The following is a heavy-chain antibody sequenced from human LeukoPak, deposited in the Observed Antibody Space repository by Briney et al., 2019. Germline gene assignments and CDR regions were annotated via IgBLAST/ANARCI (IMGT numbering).Heavy chain of an antibody. CDR1: GGSISSYY. D-gene: IGHD6-19*01. CDR3: ARHNGIEQWLN. J-gene: IGHJ4*02. Sequence: PSETLSLTCTVSGGSISSYYWSRIRQPPGKGLEWIGYIYYSGSTNYNPSLKSRVTISVDTSKNQFSLKLSSVTAADTAVYYCARHNGIEQWLNWGQGTLVTVSS. V-gene: IGHV4-59*08. CDR2: IYYSGST.